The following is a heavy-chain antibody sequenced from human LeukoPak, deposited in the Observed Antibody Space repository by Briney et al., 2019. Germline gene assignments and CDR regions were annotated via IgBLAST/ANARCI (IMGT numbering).Heavy chain of an antibody. V-gene: IGHV3-30*04. CDR3: AKGHDTTSWYGSWIDR. J-gene: IGHJ5*02. CDR2: ISSDGSKQ. CDR1: GFSFSSYA. D-gene: IGHD6-13*01. Sequence: GGSLRLSCAASGFSFSSYAMHWVRQAPGKGLEWGAVISSDGSKQNYADSVRGRFTISRDNSKNILYVRMNSLGSEDTAVYFCAKGHDTTSWYGSWIDRWGQGTLVTVSS.